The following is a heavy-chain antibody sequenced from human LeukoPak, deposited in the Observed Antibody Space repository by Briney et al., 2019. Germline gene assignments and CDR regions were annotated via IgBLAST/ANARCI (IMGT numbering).Heavy chain of an antibody. Sequence: SETLSLTCTVSGGSISSGTYYWGWIRQPPGKGLEWIGNLFYGGSTQYNPSLKSRVTLFVDTSKNQFAPKLSSVTAADTAVYYCARRTSGKSDFDYWGQGTLVTVSS. D-gene: IGHD1-26*01. V-gene: IGHV4-39*01. CDR1: GGSISSGTYY. CDR2: LFYGGST. CDR3: ARRTSGKSDFDY. J-gene: IGHJ4*02.